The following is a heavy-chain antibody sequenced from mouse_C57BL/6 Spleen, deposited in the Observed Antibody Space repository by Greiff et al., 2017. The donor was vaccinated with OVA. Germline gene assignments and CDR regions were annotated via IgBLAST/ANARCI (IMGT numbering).Heavy chain of an antibody. CDR2: INPSTGGT. CDR3: ARSGDAAWFAY. Sequence: VQLKESGPELVKPGASVKISCKASGYSFTGYYMNWVKQSPEKSLEWIGEINPSTGGTTYNQKFKAKATLTVDKSSSTAYMQHKSLTSEDSAVYYCARSGDAAWFAYWGQGTLVTVSA. V-gene: IGHV1-42*01. CDR1: GYSFTGYY. D-gene: IGHD6-5*01. J-gene: IGHJ3*01.